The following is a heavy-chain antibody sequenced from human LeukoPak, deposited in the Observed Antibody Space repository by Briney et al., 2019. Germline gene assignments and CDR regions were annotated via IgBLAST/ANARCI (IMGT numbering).Heavy chain of an antibody. J-gene: IGHJ4*02. CDR1: GYTFTSYG. CDR2: ISAYNGNT. D-gene: IGHD6-19*01. Sequence: ASVKVSCKASGYTFTSYGISWVRQAPGQGLEWMGWISAYNGNTNYAQKLQGRVTMTTDTSTSTAYMELRSLGSDDTAVYYCARDLPRIAVAGTGDYWGQGTLVTVSS. V-gene: IGHV1-18*01. CDR3: ARDLPRIAVAGTGDY.